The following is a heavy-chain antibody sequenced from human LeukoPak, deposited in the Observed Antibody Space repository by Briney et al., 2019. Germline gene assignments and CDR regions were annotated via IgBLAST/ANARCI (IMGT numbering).Heavy chain of an antibody. V-gene: IGHV4-59*11. CDR1: GGSLSRHF. CDR2: VYDSGYT. D-gene: IGHD6-6*01. Sequence: PSETLSLICSVSGGSLSRHFWSWIRQTPGKGLERIGYVYDSGYTSFHPSLNSRVAISEDTSRNQFSLSLRSVTAADTALYYCARGFRGSSDALDIWGQGTVVTVSS. CDR3: ARGFRGSSDALDI. J-gene: IGHJ3*02.